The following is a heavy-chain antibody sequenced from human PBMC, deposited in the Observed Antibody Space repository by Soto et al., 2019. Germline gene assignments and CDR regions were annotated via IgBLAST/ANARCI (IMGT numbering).Heavy chain of an antibody. CDR2: IYYSGST. Sequence: SETLSLTCTVSGGSISSYYWSWIRQPPGKGLEWIGYIYYSGSTNYNPSLKSRVTISVDTSKNQFSLKLSSVTAADTAVYYCAREQYPDSSGYYDALEIWGQGTMVTVS. V-gene: IGHV4-59*01. D-gene: IGHD3-22*01. J-gene: IGHJ3*02. CDR1: GGSISSYY. CDR3: AREQYPDSSGYYDALEI.